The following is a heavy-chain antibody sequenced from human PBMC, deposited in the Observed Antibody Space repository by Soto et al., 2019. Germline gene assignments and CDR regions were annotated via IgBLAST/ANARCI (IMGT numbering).Heavy chain of an antibody. Sequence: PSETLSLTCAVSGGSISSSNWWSWVRQPPGKGLEWIGEIYHSGSTNYNPSLKSRVTISVDKSKNQFSLKLSSVTAADTAVYYCARLFVDTAMVQNYYGMDVWGQGTTVTVSS. CDR2: IYHSGST. V-gene: IGHV4-4*02. CDR1: GGSISSSNW. D-gene: IGHD5-18*01. J-gene: IGHJ6*02. CDR3: ARLFVDTAMVQNYYGMDV.